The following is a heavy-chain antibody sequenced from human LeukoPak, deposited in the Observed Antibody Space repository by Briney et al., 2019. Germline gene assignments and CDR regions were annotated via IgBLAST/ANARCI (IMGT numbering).Heavy chain of an antibody. Sequence: PGGSLRLSCAASGFTFSSYAMSWVRQAPGKGLEWVSAISGSGGSTYYADSVKGRFTISRDNSENTLYLQMNSLRAEDTAVYYCAKDGAMVRGVIILYYFDYWGQGTLVTVSS. CDR3: AKDGAMVRGVIILYYFDY. D-gene: IGHD3-10*01. CDR1: GFTFSSYA. CDR2: ISGSGGST. J-gene: IGHJ4*02. V-gene: IGHV3-23*01.